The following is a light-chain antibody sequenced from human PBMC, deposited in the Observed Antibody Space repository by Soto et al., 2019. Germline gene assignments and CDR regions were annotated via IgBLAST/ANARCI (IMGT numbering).Light chain of an antibody. Sequence: DVQMTQSPSTLSASVGDRVTITCRASQTIGSLLAWYQQKPGKAPNLLIYKASSLESSVPSRFSGSGFGTEFTLTITGLQPDDFATYYCQHYNSWAFGQGTKVEI. V-gene: IGKV1-5*03. CDR1: QTIGSL. J-gene: IGKJ1*01. CDR2: KAS. CDR3: QHYNSWA.